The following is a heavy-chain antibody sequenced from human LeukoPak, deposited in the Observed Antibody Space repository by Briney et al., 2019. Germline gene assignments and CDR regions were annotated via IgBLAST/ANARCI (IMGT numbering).Heavy chain of an antibody. CDR1: GGSFSGYY. Sequence: PSETLSLTCAVYGGSFSGYYWSWIRQPPGKGLEWIGEINHSGSTNYNPSLKSRVTISVDTSKNQFSLKLSSVTAADTAVYYCAREAYDSSGYYYPPFDYWGQGTLVTVSS. CDR3: AREAYDSSGYYYPPFDY. J-gene: IGHJ4*02. D-gene: IGHD3-22*01. CDR2: INHSGST. V-gene: IGHV4-34*01.